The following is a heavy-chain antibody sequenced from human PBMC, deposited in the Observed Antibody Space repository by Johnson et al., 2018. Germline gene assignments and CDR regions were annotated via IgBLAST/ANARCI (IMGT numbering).Heavy chain of an antibody. V-gene: IGHV3-30*18. CDR1: GSTFSTYG. CDR3: VKAAYYDGSGYYSKCQH. Sequence: QVQLVQSGGSVLQPGRSLRPSCTASGSTFSTYGMHWVPKAPGEGLVWVASIPFDGCNRDYADSVKDQFIISRDNSKHPMLLQMNSLRAEETHVYYCVKAAYYDGSGYYSKCQHWGRGTLVTVTS. D-gene: IGHD3-22*01. CDR2: IPFDGCNR. J-gene: IGHJ1*01.